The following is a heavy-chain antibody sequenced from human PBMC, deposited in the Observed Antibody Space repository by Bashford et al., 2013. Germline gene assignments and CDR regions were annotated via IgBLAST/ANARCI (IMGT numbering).Heavy chain of an antibody. V-gene: IGHV1-18*01. J-gene: IGHJ4*02. D-gene: IGHD6-6*01. CDR3: ARDTSGSSSLGY. CDR2: ISAYNGNT. Sequence: WVRQAPGQGLEWMGWISAYNGNTNYAQKFQGRVTMTKDTSTSTAYMELRSLRSDDTAVYYCARDTSGSSSLGYWGQGTLVTVSS.